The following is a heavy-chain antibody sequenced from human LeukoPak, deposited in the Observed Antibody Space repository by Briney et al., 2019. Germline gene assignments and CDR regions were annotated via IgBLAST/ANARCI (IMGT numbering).Heavy chain of an antibody. V-gene: IGHV1-3*01. CDR1: GYTFINYT. D-gene: IGHD2-2*02. CDR3: AREGCSSTSCYNPSNFYYYYYGMDV. J-gene: IGHJ6*02. CDR2: INAGNRNT. Sequence: ASVKVSCKASGYTFINYTMHWVRQAPGQRLEWMGWINAGNRNTKYSQKFQGRVTITRDTSATIAYMELSSLRSEDTAVYYCAREGCSSTSCYNPSNFYYYYYGMDVWGQGTTVTVSS.